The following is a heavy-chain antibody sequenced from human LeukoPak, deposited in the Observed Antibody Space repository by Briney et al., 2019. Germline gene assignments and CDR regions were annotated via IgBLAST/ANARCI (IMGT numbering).Heavy chain of an antibody. CDR3: ARGDVGATTYYFDY. CDR1: GFTFSSYS. V-gene: IGHV3-7*01. J-gene: IGHJ4*02. D-gene: IGHD1-26*01. Sequence: PGGSLRLSCAASGFTFSSYSMSWVRQAPGKGLEGVANIKQDGSEKYYVDSVKGRFTISRDNAKNSLYLQMNSLRAEDTAVYYCARGDVGATTYYFDYWGQGTLVTVSS. CDR2: IKQDGSEK.